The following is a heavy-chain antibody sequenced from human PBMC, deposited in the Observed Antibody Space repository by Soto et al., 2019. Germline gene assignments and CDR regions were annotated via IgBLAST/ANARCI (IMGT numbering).Heavy chain of an antibody. CDR2: INPSDGNT. Sequence: ASVKVSCKASGYTFTSHYIHWVRQAPGQGLEWVGRINPSDGNTDYAQKLQGRFTMTKDTSTSTAYMELRSLRSDDTAVYYCARGLGSYGEFDYWGQGTLVTVSS. CDR3: ARGLGSYGEFDY. D-gene: IGHD3-16*01. J-gene: IGHJ4*02. V-gene: IGHV1-46*01. CDR1: GYTFTSHY.